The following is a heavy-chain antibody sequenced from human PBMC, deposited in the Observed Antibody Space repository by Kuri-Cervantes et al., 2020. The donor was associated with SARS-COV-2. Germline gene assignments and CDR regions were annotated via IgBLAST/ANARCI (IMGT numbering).Heavy chain of an antibody. CDR2: VKQDGSET. D-gene: IGHD5-18*01. CDR3: VRLGAAYVDTLVVMRAVHYFDS. CDR1: GFTVNYDW. Sequence: GGSLRLSCAASGFTVNYDWMTWVRQAPGGGLEWVANVKQDGSETYYVESVKGRFTISRDNAKNSLYLQMNSLRADDTAVYYCVRLGAAYVDTLVVMRAVHYFDSWGQGTLVTVSS. V-gene: IGHV3-7*03. J-gene: IGHJ4*02.